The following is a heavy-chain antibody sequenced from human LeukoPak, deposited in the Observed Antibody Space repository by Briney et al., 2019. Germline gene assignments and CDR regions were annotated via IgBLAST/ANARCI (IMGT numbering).Heavy chain of an antibody. J-gene: IGHJ5*02. D-gene: IGHD3-10*01. V-gene: IGHV4-59*01. Sequence: SETLSLTCTVSGGSISSYYWNWIRQPPAKGLEWMGYIYNSGSTNYNPSLKSRVTISVDTSKNQLSLKLSSVTAADTAGYYCARGKETMSGSWLDPWGQGTLVTVSS. CDR1: GGSISSYY. CDR2: IYNSGST. CDR3: ARGKETMSGSWLDP.